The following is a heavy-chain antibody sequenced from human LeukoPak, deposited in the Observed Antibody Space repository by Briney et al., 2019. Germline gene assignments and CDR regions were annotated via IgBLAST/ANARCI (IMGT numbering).Heavy chain of an antibody. Sequence: GGSLRLSCAASGFSVSSNYMTWVRQAPGKGLEWVSVIYSGDSTYYADSVKGRFTISRDNSKNTLYLQMNSLRAEDTAVYYCARRGSGSFVYWGQGTLVTVSS. V-gene: IGHV3-53*01. CDR1: GFSVSSNY. CDR2: IYSGDST. D-gene: IGHD2-15*01. CDR3: ARRGSGSFVY. J-gene: IGHJ4*02.